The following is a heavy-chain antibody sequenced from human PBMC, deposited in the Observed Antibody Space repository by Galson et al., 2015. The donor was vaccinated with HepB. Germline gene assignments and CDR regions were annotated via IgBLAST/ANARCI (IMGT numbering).Heavy chain of an antibody. CDR2: IIPIFGTA. CDR1: GGTFSSYA. V-gene: IGHV1-69*13. D-gene: IGHD5-12*01. J-gene: IGHJ5*02. Sequence: SVKVSCKASGGTFSSYAISWVRQAPGQGLEWMGGIIPIFGTANYAQKFQGRVTITADESTSTAYMELSSLRSEDTAVYYCAIRVRDIVATSGNWFDPWGQGTLVTVSS. CDR3: AIRVRDIVATSGNWFDP.